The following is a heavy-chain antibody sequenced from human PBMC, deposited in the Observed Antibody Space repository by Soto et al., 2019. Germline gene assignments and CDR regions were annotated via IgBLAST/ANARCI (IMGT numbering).Heavy chain of an antibody. J-gene: IGHJ6*02. CDR1: GYTFSTYA. Sequence: ASVKVSCKASGYTFSTYAIHWVRQAPGQSLEWMGWLNGGTGQTRYSQRFQDRVTITRDTSASTAYMEVSSLRPEDTAVYYCARGKGMEENYYYYGMDIWGQGTTVTV. D-gene: IGHD1-1*01. CDR2: LNGGTGQT. V-gene: IGHV1-3*01. CDR3: ARGKGMEENYYYYGMDI.